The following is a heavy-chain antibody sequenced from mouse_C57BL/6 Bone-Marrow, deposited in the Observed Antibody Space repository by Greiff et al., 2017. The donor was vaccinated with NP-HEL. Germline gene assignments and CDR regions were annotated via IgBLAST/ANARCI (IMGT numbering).Heavy chain of an antibody. CDR2: IHLNSGST. V-gene: IGHV1-64*01. CDR1: GYTFTSYW. Sequence: QVQLQQPGAELVKPGASVKLSCKASGYTFTSYWMHWVKQRPGQGLEWIGMIHLNSGSTNYNEKFKSKATLTVDKSSSTAYMQLSSLTAEDSAVYYGARSWSTWVDYWGQGTTLTVSS. D-gene: IGHD5-1*01. CDR3: ARSWSTWVDY. J-gene: IGHJ2*01.